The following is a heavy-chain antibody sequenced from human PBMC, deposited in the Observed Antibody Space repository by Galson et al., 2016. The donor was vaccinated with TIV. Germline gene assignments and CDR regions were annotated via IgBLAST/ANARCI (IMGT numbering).Heavy chain of an antibody. CDR1: GFTFSSYS. J-gene: IGHJ3*02. V-gene: IGHV3-21*01. Sequence: SLRLSCAASGFTFSSYSMNWVRQAPGKGLAWVSCISTSSSYGYYADSVKGRFTVSRDNAKNSLYLQMNSLTAEDTAVYFCVRDYTAYDSSGDGFDIWGQGTMVTVSS. CDR2: ISTSSSYG. D-gene: IGHD3-22*01. CDR3: VRDYTAYDSSGDGFDI.